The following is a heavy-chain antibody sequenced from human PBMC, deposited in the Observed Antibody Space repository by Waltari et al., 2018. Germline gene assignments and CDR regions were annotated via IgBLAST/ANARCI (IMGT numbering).Heavy chain of an antibody. V-gene: IGHV4-38-2*01. Sequence: QVQLQESGPGLVKPSETLSLTCAVSGYSISSGYYWGWIRQPPGKGLEWIGSIYHSGSTYYNPSLKSRFTISVATSKNQFSLKLSSVTAADTAVYYCARPGGRVSRSYFDYWGQGTLVTVSS. J-gene: IGHJ4*02. CDR1: GYSISSGYY. CDR3: ARPGGRVSRSYFDY. D-gene: IGHD3-16*01. CDR2: IYHSGST.